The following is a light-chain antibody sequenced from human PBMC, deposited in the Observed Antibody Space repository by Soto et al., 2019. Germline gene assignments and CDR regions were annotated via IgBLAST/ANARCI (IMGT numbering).Light chain of an antibody. CDR1: QSVSSSY. CDR3: QQYGSSPRT. CDR2: GTS. Sequence: EIVLTQSPGTLSLSPGERATLSCRASQSVSSSYLAWYQQKPGQAPRLLIYGTSSRATGIPDRFRGSGSGTDFTLTISRLEPEDFAVYYCQQYGSSPRTFGQRTKVEIK. V-gene: IGKV3-20*01. J-gene: IGKJ1*01.